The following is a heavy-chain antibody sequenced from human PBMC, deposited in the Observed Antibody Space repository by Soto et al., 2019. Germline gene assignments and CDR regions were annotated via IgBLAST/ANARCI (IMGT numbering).Heavy chain of an antibody. J-gene: IGHJ4*02. CDR3: ARHRIAVAGPLDY. Sequence: PSETLSLTCTVSGGAIRNSIYYWGWIRQPPGKGLEWIGTIYYDGSVAYSPSLKSRVTLSVDTSRNHFSVKINSVTAADTAVHFCARHRIAVAGPLDYWGQGTLVTVSS. D-gene: IGHD6-19*01. V-gene: IGHV4-39*01. CDR2: IYYDGSV. CDR1: GGAIRNSIYY.